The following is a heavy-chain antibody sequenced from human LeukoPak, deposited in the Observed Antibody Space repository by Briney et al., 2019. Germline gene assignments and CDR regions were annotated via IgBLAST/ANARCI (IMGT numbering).Heavy chain of an antibody. J-gene: IGHJ4*02. CDR2: ITPIFGTA. V-gene: IGHV1-69*01. D-gene: IGHD2-21*01. CDR1: GGTFSSYA. CDR3: ARECGGDCYGTLDY. Sequence: EASVKVSCKASGGTFSSYAISWVRQAPGQGLEWMGGITPIFGTANYAQKFQGRVTITADESTSTAYMELSSLRSEDTAVYYCARECGGDCYGTLDYWGQGTLVTVSS.